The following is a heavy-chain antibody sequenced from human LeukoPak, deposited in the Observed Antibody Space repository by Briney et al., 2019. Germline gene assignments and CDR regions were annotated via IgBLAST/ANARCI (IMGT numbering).Heavy chain of an antibody. J-gene: IGHJ3*02. V-gene: IGHV5-51*01. CDR1: GYSFTSYW. D-gene: IGHD6-19*01. CDR2: IYPGDSDT. Sequence: GESLKISCKGSGYSFTSYWIGWVRQMPGKGLEWMGIIYPGDSDTRYSPSFQGQVTISADKSISTAYLQWSSLKASDTAMYYCARQAVAGRGMVSAFDIWGQGTMVTVSS. CDR3: ARQAVAGRGMVSAFDI.